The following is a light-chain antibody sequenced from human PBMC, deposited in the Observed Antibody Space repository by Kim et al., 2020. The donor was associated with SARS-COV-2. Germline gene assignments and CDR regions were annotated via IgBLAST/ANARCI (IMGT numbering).Light chain of an antibody. J-gene: IGKJ1*01. CDR1: QSISGY. V-gene: IGKV1-39*01. Sequence: APVEDKDSITCRASQSISGYLNWYQRKPRKSPKVLIFAASSLQSGVPSRFSGSGAGTHFTLTISSLHPEDFATYICQQSYTIPRTFGEGTKVCIK. CDR3: QQSYTIPRT. CDR2: AAS.